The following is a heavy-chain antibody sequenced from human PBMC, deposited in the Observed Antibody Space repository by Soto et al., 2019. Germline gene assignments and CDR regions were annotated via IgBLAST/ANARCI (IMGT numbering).Heavy chain of an antibody. V-gene: IGHV1-69*06. J-gene: IGHJ6*02. CDR2: ILPSFGTT. CDR1: GGTLSSYV. Sequence: QVQLVQSGAEVKKPGSSVKVSCKASGGTLSSYVITWVRQAPGQGLEWMGGILPSFGTTEYAQQFQGRVTITADISTTTAYMEVGSLRSEATAVFACASGTCYAPSVVPSYYGLQDRGQGTTVPVSS. D-gene: IGHD2-15*01. CDR3: ASGTCYAPSVVPSYYGLQD.